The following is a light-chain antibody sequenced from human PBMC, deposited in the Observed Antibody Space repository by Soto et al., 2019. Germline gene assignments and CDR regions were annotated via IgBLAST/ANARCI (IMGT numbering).Light chain of an antibody. CDR3: QQRSNSWT. J-gene: IGKJ1*01. V-gene: IGKV4-1*01. CDR2: SSS. CDR1: XXXLYSPNNRNY. Sequence: DVVMTQSPDSLAVSLVAXAXXXXXASXXXLYSPNNRNYLAWYQQRPGTAPKLLIHSSSSLQSGVPSRFSGSGSGTDFTLTISSLEPEDFAVYYCQQRSNSWTFGQGTKVDIK.